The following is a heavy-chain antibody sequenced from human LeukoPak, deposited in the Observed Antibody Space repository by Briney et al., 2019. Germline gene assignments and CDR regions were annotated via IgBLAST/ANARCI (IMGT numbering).Heavy chain of an antibody. CDR3: AKHGFGVFEGY. Sequence: KTGGSLRLSCEASGFTFSRYSLTWVRQAPGKGLEWVSSISSSSSYIYYADSVKGRFTISRDNSKNTLYLQMNSLRAEDTAVYYCAKHGFGVFEGYWGQGTLVTVSS. V-gene: IGHV3-21*04. D-gene: IGHD3-10*01. J-gene: IGHJ4*02. CDR1: GFTFSRYS. CDR2: ISSSSSYI.